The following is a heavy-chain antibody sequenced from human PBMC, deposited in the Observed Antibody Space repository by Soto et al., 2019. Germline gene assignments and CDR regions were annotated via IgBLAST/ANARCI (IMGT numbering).Heavy chain of an antibody. D-gene: IGHD6-13*01. V-gene: IGHV1-46*01. CDR3: ARDLLEQQFDYYYYGMDV. Sequence: ASVKVSCKASGYTFTSYYMHWVRQAPGQGLEWMGIINPSGGSTSYAQKFQGRVTMTRDTSTSTVYMELSSLRSEDTAVYYCARDLLEQQFDYYYYGMDVWGQGTTVTVSS. CDR1: GYTFTSYY. J-gene: IGHJ6*02. CDR2: INPSGGST.